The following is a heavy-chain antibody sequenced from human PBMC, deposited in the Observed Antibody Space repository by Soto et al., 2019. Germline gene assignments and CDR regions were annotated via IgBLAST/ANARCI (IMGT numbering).Heavy chain of an antibody. CDR1: RFTFSSYD. J-gene: IGHJ4*02. V-gene: IGHV3-13*01. Sequence: EVQLVESGGDLVQPGGSLRLSCAASRFTFSSYDFHWVRQPTGKGLEWVSAIGTAGDTYYAGSVKGRFAISRENAKNSLYLQTISLRAGDAAVYYCRRGAAGLDYWGQGTMVTVSS. D-gene: IGHD6-13*01. CDR3: RRGAAGLDY. CDR2: IGTAGDT.